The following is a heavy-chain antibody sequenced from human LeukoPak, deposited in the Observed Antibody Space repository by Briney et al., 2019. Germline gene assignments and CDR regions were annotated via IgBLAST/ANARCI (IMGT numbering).Heavy chain of an antibody. CDR2: ISGSGGST. D-gene: IGHD3-10*01. J-gene: IGHJ4*02. CDR1: GFTFSSYA. CDR3: AKDGAMVRGVMDY. V-gene: IGHV3-23*01. Sequence: GGSLRLSCAASGFTFSSYAMSWVRQAPGKGLEWVSTISGSGGSTYYADSVKGRFTISRDSSKNTLFLQMNSLRAEDTAVYYCAKDGAMVRGVMDYWGQGTLVTVSS.